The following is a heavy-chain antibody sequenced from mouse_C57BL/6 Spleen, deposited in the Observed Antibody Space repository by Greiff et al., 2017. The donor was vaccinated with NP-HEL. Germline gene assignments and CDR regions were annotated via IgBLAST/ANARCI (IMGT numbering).Heavy chain of an antibody. Sequence: VQLQQSGAELVRPGASVKLSCTASGFNIKDDYMHWVKQRPEQGLEWIGWIDPENGDTEYASKFQGKATITADTSSNTAYLQLSSLTSEDTAVYYCTTTTTSYWYFDVWGTGTTVTVSS. CDR1: GFNIKDDY. CDR2: IDPENGDT. V-gene: IGHV14-4*01. CDR3: TTTTTSYWYFDV. D-gene: IGHD1-1*01. J-gene: IGHJ1*03.